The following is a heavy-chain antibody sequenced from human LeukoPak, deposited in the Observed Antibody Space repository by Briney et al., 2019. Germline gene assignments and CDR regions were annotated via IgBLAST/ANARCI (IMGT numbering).Heavy chain of an antibody. D-gene: IGHD2-2*01. J-gene: IGHJ5*02. CDR2: INRSGST. V-gene: IGHV4-34*01. CDR1: GGSFSGYY. Sequence: SETLSLTCAVYGGSFSGYYWSWIRQPPGKGLEWIGEINRSGSTNYNPSPKSRVTISVDTSRNQFSLKLSSVTAADTAVYYCATNPGGYCSSTNCYGEAPWGQGTLVTVSS. CDR3: ATNPGGYCSSTNCYGEAP.